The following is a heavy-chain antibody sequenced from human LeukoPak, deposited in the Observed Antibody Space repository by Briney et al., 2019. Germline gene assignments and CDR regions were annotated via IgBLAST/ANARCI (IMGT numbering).Heavy chain of an antibody. CDR3: ASRPPISGGWY. V-gene: IGHV4-31*11. D-gene: IGHD2-15*01. Sequence: SETLSLTCAVYGGSFSGYYWSWIRQHPGKGLEWIGYIYYSGSTYYNPSLKSRVTISVDTSKNQFSLKLSSVTAADTAVYYCASRPPISGGWYWGQGTLVTVSS. CDR1: GGSFSGYY. CDR2: IYYSGST. J-gene: IGHJ4*02.